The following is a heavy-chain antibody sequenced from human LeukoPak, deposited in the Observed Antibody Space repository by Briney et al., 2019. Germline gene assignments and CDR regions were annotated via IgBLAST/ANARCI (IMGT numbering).Heavy chain of an antibody. CDR1: EFTFTTYW. V-gene: IGHV3-7*01. J-gene: IGHJ4*02. CDR3: ARDKWLGPRGLRESDY. D-gene: IGHD5-12*01. CDR2: IKQDGSEK. Sequence: GGSLRLSCEASEFTFTTYWMSWVRQAPGKGLEWVTNIKQDGSEKYYVDSVKGRFTISRDNAKNSVYLQMNSLRAEDTAVYYCARDKWLGPRGLRESDYWGQGTLVTVSS.